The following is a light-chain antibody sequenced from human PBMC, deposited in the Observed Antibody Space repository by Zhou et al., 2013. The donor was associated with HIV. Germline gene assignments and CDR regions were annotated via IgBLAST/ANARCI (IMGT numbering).Light chain of an antibody. CDR3: QQAHSFPYT. CDR1: QDIAGW. Sequence: DIQMTQSPSSVSASVGDRVTITCRASQDIAGWLAWYQQNPGTAPRLLIFDASGLQSGVPSRFTGSGSGTDYTLTISGLQPEDFATYYCQQAHSFPYTFGQGTKLETK. V-gene: IGKV1-12*01. CDR2: DAS. J-gene: IGKJ2*01.